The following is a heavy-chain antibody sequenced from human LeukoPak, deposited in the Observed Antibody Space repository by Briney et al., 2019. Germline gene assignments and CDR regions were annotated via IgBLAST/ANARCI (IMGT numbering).Heavy chain of an antibody. J-gene: IGHJ4*02. CDR3: TTDPNPGFWSGYYWGEY. Sequence: GGSLRLSCAASRFTFSNAWMSWVRQAPGKGLEWVGRIKSKTDGGTTDYAAPVKGRFTISRDDSKNTLYLQMNSLKTEDTAVYYCTTDPNPGFWSGYYWGEYWGQGTLVTVSS. D-gene: IGHD3-3*01. CDR2: IKSKTDGGTT. CDR1: RFTFSNAW. V-gene: IGHV3-15*01.